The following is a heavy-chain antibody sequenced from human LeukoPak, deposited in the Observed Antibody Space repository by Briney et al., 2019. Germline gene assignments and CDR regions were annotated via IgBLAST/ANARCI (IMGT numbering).Heavy chain of an antibody. D-gene: IGHD1-14*01. CDR1: ALTGITNY. CDR3: ARGVEPLAANTLAY. V-gene: IGHV3-53*01. Sequence: RRSMTLSSPLSALTGITNYMTWVRQPPGNVLEWVSVLYSDGNTKYADSVQGRFTISRDNSKNTLYLEMNSLSPDDTAVYYCARGVEPLAANTLAYWGQGTLVTVSS. J-gene: IGHJ4*02. CDR2: LYSDGNT.